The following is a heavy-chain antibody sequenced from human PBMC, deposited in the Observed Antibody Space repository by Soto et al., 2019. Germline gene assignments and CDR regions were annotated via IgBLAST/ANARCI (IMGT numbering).Heavy chain of an antibody. D-gene: IGHD1-26*01. CDR2: IIPIFGTA. CDR3: AREGDSGSYYGGYYYYYGMDV. Sequence: GASVKVSCKASGGIFSSYAISWVRQAPGQGLEWMGGIIPIFGTANYAQKFQGRVTITADESTSTAYMELSSLRSEDTAVYYCAREGDSGSYYGGYYYYYGMDVWGQGTTVTVSS. J-gene: IGHJ6*02. CDR1: GGIFSSYA. V-gene: IGHV1-69*13.